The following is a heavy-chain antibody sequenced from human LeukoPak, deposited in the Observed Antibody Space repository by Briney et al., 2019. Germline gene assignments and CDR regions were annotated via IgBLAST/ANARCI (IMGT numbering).Heavy chain of an antibody. CDR2: INSDGSSP. Sequence: GGSLRLSCSASGFTFSTSWMHWVRQDPEKGLVWVSRINSDGSSPTYADSVGGRFTISRDNAKSTLYLQMNSLGVEDTAVYYCAKAYSSSYYNWFDPWGQGTLVTVSS. D-gene: IGHD1-26*01. CDR3: AKAYSSSYYNWFDP. J-gene: IGHJ5*02. CDR1: GFTFSTSW. V-gene: IGHV3-74*01.